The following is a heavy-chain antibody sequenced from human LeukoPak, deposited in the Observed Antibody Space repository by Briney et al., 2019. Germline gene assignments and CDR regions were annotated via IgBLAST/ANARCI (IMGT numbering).Heavy chain of an antibody. Sequence: PSETLSLTCTVSGASISSSNYFWGWIRQPPGKGLEWIGSIYYSGSTYYNPSLKSRVTISVDTSKNQFSVNLSSVTSADTAVYYCASYCSITNCYRRAFHIWGQGTVVTVSS. CDR3: ASYCSITNCYRRAFHI. CDR2: IYYSGST. D-gene: IGHD2-2*02. CDR1: GASISSSNYF. J-gene: IGHJ3*02. V-gene: IGHV4-39*01.